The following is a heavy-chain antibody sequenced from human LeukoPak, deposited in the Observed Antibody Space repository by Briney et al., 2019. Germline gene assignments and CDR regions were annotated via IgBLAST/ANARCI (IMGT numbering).Heavy chain of an antibody. V-gene: IGHV3-33*01. D-gene: IGHD3-10*01. CDR2: IWYDGSNK. CDR1: GFTFSSYG. J-gene: IGHJ4*02. CDR3: ARGYGSGSYFVY. Sequence: GGSLRLSCAASGFTFSSYGMHWVRQAPGKGLEWEAVIWYDGSNKYYADSVKGRFTISRDNSKNTLYLQMNSLRAEDTAVYYCARGYGSGSYFVYWGQGTLVTVSS.